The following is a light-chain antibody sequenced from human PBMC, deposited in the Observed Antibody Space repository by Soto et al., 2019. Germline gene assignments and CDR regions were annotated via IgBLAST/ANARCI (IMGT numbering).Light chain of an antibody. CDR1: QGIRND. J-gene: IGKJ4*01. CDR3: HQRSKWPLT. V-gene: IGKV1-6*01. CDR2: AAS. Sequence: AIQMTQSPSSLSASVGDRVTITCRASQGIRNDLGWYQQKPGKAPKLLIYAASSLQSGVPSRFSGSGSGTDFTLTISSLEPEDFAVCYCHQRSKWPLTFGGGTKVDIK.